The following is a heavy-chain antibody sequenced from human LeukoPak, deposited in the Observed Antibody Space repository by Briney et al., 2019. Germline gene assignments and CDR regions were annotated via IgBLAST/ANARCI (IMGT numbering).Heavy chain of an antibody. V-gene: IGHV1-69*04. D-gene: IGHD3-22*01. CDR2: IIPILGIA. CDR3: ARDWFSSGPYYYGMDV. Sequence: SVKVSCKASVGTFSSYAISWVRQAPGQGLEWMGRIIPILGIANYAQKFQGRVTITADKSTSTAYMELSSLRSGDTAVYYCARDWFSSGPYYYGMDVWGQGTTVTVSS. CDR1: VGTFSSYA. J-gene: IGHJ6*02.